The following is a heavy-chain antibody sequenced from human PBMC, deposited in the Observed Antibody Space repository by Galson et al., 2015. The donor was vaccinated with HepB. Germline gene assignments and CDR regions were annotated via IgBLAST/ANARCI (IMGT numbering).Heavy chain of an antibody. V-gene: IGHV1-69*04. D-gene: IGHD3-22*01. CDR2: IIPILGIA. CDR3: ARDSATYYYDSSGPPPAD. Sequence: SVKVSCKASGGTFSSYTISWVRQAPGQGLEWMGRIIPILGIANYAQKFQGRVTITADKSTSTAYMELSSLGSEDTAVYYCARDSATYYYDSSGPPPADWGQGTLVTVSS. CDR1: GGTFSSYT. J-gene: IGHJ4*02.